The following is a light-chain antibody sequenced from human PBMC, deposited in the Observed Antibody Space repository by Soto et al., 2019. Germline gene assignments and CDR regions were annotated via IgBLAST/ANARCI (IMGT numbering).Light chain of an antibody. J-gene: IGKJ1*01. CDR1: QSISSW. CDR3: QQYNSPPWT. Sequence: DIQMTQSPSTLSASVGDRVTITCRASQSISSWLAWYQQKPVKAPKLLIYKASSLESGAPSRFSGSGSGTEFTLTISSLQPDDFATYYCQQYNSPPWTFGQGTKVEIK. CDR2: KAS. V-gene: IGKV1-5*03.